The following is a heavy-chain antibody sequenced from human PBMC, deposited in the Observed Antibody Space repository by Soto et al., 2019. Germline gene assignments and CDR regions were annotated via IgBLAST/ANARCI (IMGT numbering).Heavy chain of an antibody. V-gene: IGHV3-15*07. CDR3: TTVYYDFWSGYYRYYFDY. Sequence: PGGSLRLSCAASGFTFSNAWMNWVRQAPGKGLEWVGRIKSKTDGGTTDYAAPVKGRFTISRDDSKNKLYLQMNSLKTEDTAVYYCTTVYYDFWSGYYRYYFDYWGQGTLVTVSA. J-gene: IGHJ4*02. CDR2: IKSKTDGGTT. D-gene: IGHD3-3*01. CDR1: GFTFSNAW.